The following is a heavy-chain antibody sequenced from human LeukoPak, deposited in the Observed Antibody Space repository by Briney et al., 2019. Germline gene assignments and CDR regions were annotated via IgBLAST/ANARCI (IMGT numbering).Heavy chain of an antibody. CDR1: GGSISSNY. CDR3: ARRYNRGSLDY. J-gene: IGHJ4*02. Sequence: PSATLSLTCTVSGGSISSNYWSWIRQPPGERLEWIGYIDYRGTTNYNPSLKSRVTISVDTSKDQFSLKLNSVTAADTAVYYCARRYNRGSLDYWGQGTLATVSP. D-gene: IGHD6-19*01. V-gene: IGHV4-59*08. CDR2: IDYRGTT.